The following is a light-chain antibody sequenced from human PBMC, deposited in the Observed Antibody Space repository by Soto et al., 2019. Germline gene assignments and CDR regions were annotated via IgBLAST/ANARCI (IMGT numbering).Light chain of an antibody. CDR3: QQYGSSSWT. CDR1: QSVSSRQ. V-gene: IGKV3-20*01. J-gene: IGKJ1*01. Sequence: EIVLTQSPGPLSFSPGERATLSCRASQSVSSRQLAWYQQKPGQPPRLLIYDASSRATGIPDRFSGGGSGTDFTLTISRLEPEDFAVYYCQQYGSSSWTFGQGTKVDIK. CDR2: DAS.